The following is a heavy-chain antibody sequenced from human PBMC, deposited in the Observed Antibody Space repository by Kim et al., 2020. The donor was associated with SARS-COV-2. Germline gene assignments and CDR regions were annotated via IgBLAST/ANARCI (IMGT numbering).Heavy chain of an antibody. CDR2: ISGDGSST. CDR3: ERFPARYCRGGCYVLDV. Sequence: GGSLRLSCVASGFTFSDYVMNWVRQAPGQGLEWVSFISGDGSSTYYINSVKGRFTISRDNSRNTVYLKMNSLRAEDTAIYYCERFPARYCRGGCYVLDV. D-gene: IGHD2-15*01. V-gene: IGHV3-23*01. J-gene: IGHJ6*01. CDR1: GFTFSDYV.